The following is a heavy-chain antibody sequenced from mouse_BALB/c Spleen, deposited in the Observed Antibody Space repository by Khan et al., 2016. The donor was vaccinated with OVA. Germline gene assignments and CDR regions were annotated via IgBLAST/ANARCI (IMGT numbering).Heavy chain of an antibody. CDR2: INTYTGEP. Sequence: QIQLVQSGPELKKPGETVQISCKASGFTFTNYGMNWVRQAPGKGLKWMGWINTYTGEPTFTDDFKGRFAFSLETSASTASLQINSLKNEDTATYFSGIVRYHGTMDFWGQGTSVTVSS. J-gene: IGHJ4*01. V-gene: IGHV9-3-1*01. CDR1: GFTFTNYG. CDR3: GIVRYHGTMDF. D-gene: IGHD2-14*01.